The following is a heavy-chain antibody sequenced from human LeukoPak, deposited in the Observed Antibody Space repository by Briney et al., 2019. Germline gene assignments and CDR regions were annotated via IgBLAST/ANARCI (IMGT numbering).Heavy chain of an antibody. CDR1: AFTFSSYW. V-gene: IGHV3-7*01. D-gene: IGHD6-19*01. J-gene: IGHJ4*02. CDR3: ARSSGWYAPFDY. Sequence: PGGSLRLSCAASAFTFSSYWMSWVRQAPGKGLEWVADIKQDGSEKYYVDSVKGRFTISRDNAKNSLYLQMNSLRAEDTAVYYCARSSGWYAPFDYWGQGTLVTVSS. CDR2: IKQDGSEK.